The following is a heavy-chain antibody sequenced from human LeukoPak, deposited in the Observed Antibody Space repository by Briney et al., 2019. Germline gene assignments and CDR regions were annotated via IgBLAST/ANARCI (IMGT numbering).Heavy chain of an antibody. D-gene: IGHD4-23*01. Sequence: SETLSLTCTVSGGSISGYYWSWIRQSPGKGLEWIAYVYSSGSTNYNPSLYSRVTISSDTSKNQFSLKLSSVTAADTAVYFCARSGTRSGGAFDIWGQGTMVTVSS. J-gene: IGHJ3*02. CDR1: GGSISGYY. CDR3: ARSGTRSGGAFDI. CDR2: VYSSGST. V-gene: IGHV4-59*08.